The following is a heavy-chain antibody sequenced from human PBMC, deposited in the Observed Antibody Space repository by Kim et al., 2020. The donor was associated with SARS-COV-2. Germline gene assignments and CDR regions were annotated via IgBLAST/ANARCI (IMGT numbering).Heavy chain of an antibody. CDR1: GFTFSSYS. J-gene: IGHJ6*02. D-gene: IGHD1-26*01. V-gene: IGHV3-48*02. CDR2: ISSSSSTI. CDR3: ARDLVGATIYYYGMDV. Sequence: GGSLRLSCAASGFTFSSYSMNWVRQAPGKGLEWVSYISSSSSTIYYADSVKGRFTISRDNAKNSLYLQMNSLRDEDTAVYYCARDLVGATIYYYGMDVWGQGTTVTVSS.